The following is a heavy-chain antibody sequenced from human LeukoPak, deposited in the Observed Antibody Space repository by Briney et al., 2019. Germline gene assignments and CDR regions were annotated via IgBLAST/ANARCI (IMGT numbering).Heavy chain of an antibody. CDR3: ARGTIAQLWPKNWFDP. CDR1: GGSFSGYY. CDR2: INHSGST. V-gene: IGHV4-34*01. Sequence: SETPSLTCAVYGGSFSGYYWSWIRQPPGKGLEWIGEINHSGSTNYNPSLKSRVTISVDTSKNQFSLKLSSVTAADTAVYYCARGTIAQLWPKNWFDPWGQGTLVTVSS. J-gene: IGHJ5*02. D-gene: IGHD5-18*01.